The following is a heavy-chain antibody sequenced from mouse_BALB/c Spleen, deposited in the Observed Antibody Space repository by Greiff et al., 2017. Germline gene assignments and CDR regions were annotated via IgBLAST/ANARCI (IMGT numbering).Heavy chain of an antibody. Sequence: QAQLQQSGPELVRPGESVKISCKGSGYTFTDYAMHWVKQSHAKSLEWIGVISIYYDNTNYNQKFKGKATMTVDKSSSTAYMELARLTSEDSAIYYCAYGYWYFDVWGAGTTVTVSS. CDR2: ISIYYDNT. V-gene: IGHV1-67*01. CDR1: GYTFTDYA. D-gene: IGHD1-1*01. J-gene: IGHJ1*01. CDR3: AYGYWYFDV.